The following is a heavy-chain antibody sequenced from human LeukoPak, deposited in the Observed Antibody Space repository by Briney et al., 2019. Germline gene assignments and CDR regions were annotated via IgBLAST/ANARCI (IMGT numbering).Heavy chain of an antibody. D-gene: IGHD3-22*01. CDR1: GGTFSSYA. V-gene: IGHV1-69*05. CDR3: ARAKGSDSSGYYYFDY. CDR2: IIPIFGTA. J-gene: IGHJ4*02. Sequence: SVKVSCKASGGTFSSYAISWVRQAPGQGLEWMGGIIPIFGTANYAQKFQGRVTITTDEFTSTAYMELSSLRSEDTAVYYCARAKGSDSSGYYYFDYWGQGTLVTVSS.